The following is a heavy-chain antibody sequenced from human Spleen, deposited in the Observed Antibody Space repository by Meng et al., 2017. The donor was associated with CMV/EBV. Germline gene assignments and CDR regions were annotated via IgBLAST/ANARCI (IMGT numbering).Heavy chain of an antibody. Sequence: GESLKISCVASGFTFSSYWMSWVRQAPGKGLEWVANIKQDGSENYYVDSVKGRFTISRDNARNSVYLQMNSLRAGDTAVYYCAREGQQLIYYYGMDVWGQGTTVTVSS. CDR1: GFTFSSYW. CDR2: IKQDGSEN. CDR3: AREGQQLIYYYGMDV. V-gene: IGHV3-7*01. D-gene: IGHD6-13*01. J-gene: IGHJ6*02.